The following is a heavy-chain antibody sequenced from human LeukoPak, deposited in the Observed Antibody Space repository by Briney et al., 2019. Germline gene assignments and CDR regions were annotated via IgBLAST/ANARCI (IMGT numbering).Heavy chain of an antibody. Sequence: GGSLRLSCAASGFTFSSYSMNWVRQAPGKGLEWISSISSSSSYIYYADSVKGRFTISRDNARNSLYLQMNSLRAEDTAVYYCARDWPTIAAAGTIPEYFQHWGQGTLVTVSS. CDR1: GFTFSSYS. V-gene: IGHV3-21*01. CDR2: ISSSSSYI. D-gene: IGHD6-13*01. J-gene: IGHJ1*01. CDR3: ARDWPTIAAAGTIPEYFQH.